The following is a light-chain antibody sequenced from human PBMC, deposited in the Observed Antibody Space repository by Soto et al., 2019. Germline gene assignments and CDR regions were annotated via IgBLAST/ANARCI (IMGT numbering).Light chain of an antibody. CDR2: KAS. CDR3: QQSYSTPPT. Sequence: DIQMTQSPSTLSGSVGDRVTIPCRASQTISSWLAWYQQKPGKAPKLLIYKASTLASGVPSRFSGSGSGTDFTLTISSLQPEDFATYYCQQSYSTPPTFGQGTKVDIK. CDR1: QTISSW. V-gene: IGKV1-5*03. J-gene: IGKJ1*01.